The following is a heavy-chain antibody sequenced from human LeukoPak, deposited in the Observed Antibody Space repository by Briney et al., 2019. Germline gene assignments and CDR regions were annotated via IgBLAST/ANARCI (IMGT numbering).Heavy chain of an antibody. D-gene: IGHD1-26*01. V-gene: IGHV3-74*01. CDR1: GFTFSSYW. J-gene: IGHJ6*02. Sequence: GGSLRLSCAASGFTFSSYWVHWVRQAPGKGLVWVSRINSDGSSTSYADSVKGRFTISRDNAKNTLYLQMNSLRAEDTAVYYCARDGTPQWELLTYYYYYGMDVWGQGTTVTVSS. CDR2: INSDGSST. CDR3: ARDGTPQWELLTYYYYYGMDV.